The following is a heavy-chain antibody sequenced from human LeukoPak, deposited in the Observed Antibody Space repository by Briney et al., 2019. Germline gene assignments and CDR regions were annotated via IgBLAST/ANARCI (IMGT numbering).Heavy chain of an antibody. CDR1: GASISSYY. Sequence: PSETLSLTCAVSGASISSYYWSWFRQPAGKGLEWIGRIYVSGDTDYNPSLNSRVTISLDKSKNQFSLKLSSVTAADTAVYYCARGGAGSPGGYFDYWGRGTLVTVSS. CDR3: ARGGAGSPGGYFDY. J-gene: IGHJ4*02. CDR2: IYVSGDT. V-gene: IGHV4-4*07. D-gene: IGHD3-10*01.